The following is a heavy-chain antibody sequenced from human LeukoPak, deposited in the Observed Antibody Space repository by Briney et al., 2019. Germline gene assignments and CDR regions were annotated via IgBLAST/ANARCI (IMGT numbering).Heavy chain of an antibody. J-gene: IGHJ4*02. D-gene: IGHD6-13*01. CDR3: ARRIAGGPLDY. Sequence: SETLSLTCAVYGGSFSGYYWSWIRQPPGKGLEWIGEINHSGSTNYNPSLKSRVTISVDTSKNQFSLKLSSVTAADTAVYYCARRIAGGPLDYWGQGTLVTVSS. V-gene: IGHV4-34*01. CDR1: GGSFSGYY. CDR2: INHSGST.